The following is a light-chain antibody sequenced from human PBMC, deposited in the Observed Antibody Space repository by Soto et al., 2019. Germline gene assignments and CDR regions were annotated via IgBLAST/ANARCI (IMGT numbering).Light chain of an antibody. CDR2: ATS. Sequence: EIVLTQSPGTLSLSPGERATLSCRASQSVNSNYLAWYQQKPGQAPRLLIYATSSRASGIPDRFSGSGSGTDFTLTISRLEPEDFAVYYCQHYVSSQVTFGAGTKVEI. CDR3: QHYVSSQVT. J-gene: IGKJ4*01. CDR1: QSVNSNY. V-gene: IGKV3-20*01.